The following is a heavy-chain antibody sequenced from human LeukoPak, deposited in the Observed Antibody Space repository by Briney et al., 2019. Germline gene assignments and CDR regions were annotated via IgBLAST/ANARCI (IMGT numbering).Heavy chain of an antibody. J-gene: IGHJ4*02. D-gene: IGHD3-3*01. CDR2: IYYSGST. CDR1: GGSIGRSSYY. CDR3: ARVSSTYYDFL. V-gene: IGHV4-39*07. Sequence: SETLSLTCTVSGGSIGRSSYYWGWIRQPPGKGLEWIGNIYYSGSTNYNPSLKSRVTISVDTSKNQFSLKLSSVTAADTAVYYCARVSSTYYDFLWGQGTLVTVSS.